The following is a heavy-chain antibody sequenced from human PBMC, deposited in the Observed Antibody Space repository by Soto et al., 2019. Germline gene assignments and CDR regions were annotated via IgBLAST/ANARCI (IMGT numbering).Heavy chain of an antibody. D-gene: IGHD2-2*01. CDR1: GGSISSGGYS. V-gene: IGHV4-30-2*02. Sequence: LSLTCAVSGGSISSGGYSWSWIRQPPGKGLEWIGYIYHSGSTYYNPSLKSRVTISVDTSKNQFSLKLMSVTAADTAVYYCAKVIVLVPAASYGMDVWGLGTTVTVSS. J-gene: IGHJ6*02. CDR2: IYHSGST. CDR3: AKVIVLVPAASYGMDV.